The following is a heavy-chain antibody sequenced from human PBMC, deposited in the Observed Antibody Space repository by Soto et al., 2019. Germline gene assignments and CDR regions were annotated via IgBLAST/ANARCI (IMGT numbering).Heavy chain of an antibody. CDR3: ARGSFSIDDDWYYDL. V-gene: IGHV4-30-2*01. D-gene: IGHD3-3*01. CDR2: IYHSGSN. CDR1: GGSISSGGYS. Sequence: QLQLQESGSGLVKPSQTLSLTCAVSGGSISSGGYSWSWIRQPPGKGLEWIGYIYHSGSNYYNPSLESRRTKSEDWPKNQFSLKLSSVAAADTAVYYCARGSFSIDDDWYYDLWGRGTLVTVSS. J-gene: IGHJ2*01.